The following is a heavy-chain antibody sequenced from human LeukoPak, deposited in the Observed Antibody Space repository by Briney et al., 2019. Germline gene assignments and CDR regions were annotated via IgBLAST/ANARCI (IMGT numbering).Heavy chain of an antibody. J-gene: IGHJ4*02. CDR2: INHSGST. V-gene: IGHV4-34*01. Sequence: PSETLSLTCAVYGGSFSGYYWSWIRQPPGKGLEWIGEINHSGSTNYNPSLKSRVTISVDTSKNQFSLKLSSVTAADTALYYCARGSYSSSAKFDYWGQGNLVTVSS. D-gene: IGHD6-13*01. CDR1: GGSFSGYY. CDR3: ARGSYSSSAKFDY.